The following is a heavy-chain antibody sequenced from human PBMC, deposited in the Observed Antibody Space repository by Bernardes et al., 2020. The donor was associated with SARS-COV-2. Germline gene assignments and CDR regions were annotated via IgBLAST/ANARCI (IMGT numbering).Heavy chain of an antibody. J-gene: IGHJ6*02. CDR1: GGSISSGDYY. D-gene: IGHD2-15*01. CDR3: ARFGVVATYYGMDV. CDR2: IYYSGST. Sequence: SETLSLTCTVSGGSISSGDYYWSWIRQPPGKGLEWIGYIYYSGSTYYNPSLKSRVTISVDTSKNQFSLKLSSVTAADTAVYYCARFGVVATYYGMDVWGQGTTVTVSS. V-gene: IGHV4-30-4*01.